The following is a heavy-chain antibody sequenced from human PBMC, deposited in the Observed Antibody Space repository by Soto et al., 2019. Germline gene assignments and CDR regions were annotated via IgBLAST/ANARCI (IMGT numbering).Heavy chain of an antibody. V-gene: IGHV3-9*01. CDR1: GFTFDEYA. CDR2: ISWNSATI. CDR3: AKGHEVLVHPFFDY. D-gene: IGHD2-8*02. Sequence: LRLSCAASGFTFDEYAMHWVRQAPGKGLEWVSGISWNSATIGYADYVKGRFTIARDNAKNSLYLQMNSLRPEDTALYYCAKGHEVLVHPFFDYWGQGSLVTSPQ. J-gene: IGHJ4*02.